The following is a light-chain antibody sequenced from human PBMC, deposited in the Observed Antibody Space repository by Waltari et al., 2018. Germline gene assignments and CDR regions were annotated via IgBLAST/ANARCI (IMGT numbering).Light chain of an antibody. CDR1: PSVLYSSTNKNY. CDR3: QQYYSTPPIT. Sequence: SVMTQPPDSLAVSLGERATLYGTSSPSVLYSSTNKNYLAWYQQKPGQPPKLLIYWASTRESGVPDRFSGSGSGTDFTRTISSLQAEDVAVYYCQQYYSTPPITFGQGTRLEIK. V-gene: IGKV4-1*01. J-gene: IGKJ5*01. CDR2: WAS.